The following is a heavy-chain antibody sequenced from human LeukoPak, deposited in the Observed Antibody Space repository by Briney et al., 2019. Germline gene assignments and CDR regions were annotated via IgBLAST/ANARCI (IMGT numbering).Heavy chain of an antibody. J-gene: IGHJ4*02. V-gene: IGHV3-15*01. CDR2: IKSQTDGGTT. CDR1: GFTFRTYW. D-gene: IGHD2/OR15-2a*01. Sequence: GGSLRLSCAASGFTFRTYWMSWARQAPGKGLEWVGRIKSQTDGGTTDYAAPVKGRFSISRDDSKNTLYLQMNSLKTEDTAVYYCTTVYPGLWGQGTLVTVSS. CDR3: TTVYPGL.